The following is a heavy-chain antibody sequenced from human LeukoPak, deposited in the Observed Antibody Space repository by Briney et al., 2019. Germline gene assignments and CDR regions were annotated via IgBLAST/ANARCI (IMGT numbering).Heavy chain of an antibody. CDR1: GFTFGDYA. CDR2: FCVDGGLT. CDR3: AKEGHYYDSGGYYPRYFDY. J-gene: IGHJ4*02. V-gene: IGHV3-43*02. D-gene: IGHD3-22*01. Sequence: GGSLRLSCAASGFTFGDYAVHWVRQAPGQGLAWVSLFCVDGGLTYYADSVKGRFTISRDNSKNSLYLQMNRLRTEDTALYCCAKEGHYYDSGGYYPRYFDYWGQGTLVTVSS.